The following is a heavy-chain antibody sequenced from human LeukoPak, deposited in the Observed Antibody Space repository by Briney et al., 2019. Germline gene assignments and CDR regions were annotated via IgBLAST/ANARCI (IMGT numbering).Heavy chain of an antibody. V-gene: IGHV3-21*01. Sequence: GGSLRLSCAAYGFTFSSYSMNWVRQAPGKGLEWVSSISSSSSYIYYADSVKGRFTISRDNAKNSLYLQMNSLRAEDTAVYYCASLAPRAFDIWGQGTMVTVSS. CDR2: ISSSSSYI. CDR1: GFTFSSYS. J-gene: IGHJ3*02. CDR3: ASLAPRAFDI.